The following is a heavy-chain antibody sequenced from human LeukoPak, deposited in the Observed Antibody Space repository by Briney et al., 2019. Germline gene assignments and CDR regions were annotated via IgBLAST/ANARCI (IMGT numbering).Heavy chain of an antibody. J-gene: IGHJ6*03. Sequence: ASVKVSCKASGYTFTNYYMHWVRQAPGQGLEWMGIINPSGGSTNYAQKFQGRVTITADESTSTAYMELSSLRSEDTAVHYCASSRGEIVGATFLKGPSIEFTDYYYYYMDVWGKGTTVTISS. D-gene: IGHD1-26*01. CDR2: INPSGGST. CDR3: ASSRGEIVGATFLKGPSIEFTDYYYYYMDV. CDR1: GYTFTNYY. V-gene: IGHV1-46*01.